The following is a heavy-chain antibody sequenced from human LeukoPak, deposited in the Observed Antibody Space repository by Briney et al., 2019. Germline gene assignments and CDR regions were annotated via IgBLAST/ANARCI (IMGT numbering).Heavy chain of an antibody. J-gene: IGHJ4*02. CDR3: AREVGYLLGEYRLGF. V-gene: IGHV1-2*02. Sequence: ASVKVSCKASGYSITGYYMHWVRQAPGQGLEWMGWINPDSGDTKYAQKFQGRVTMTRDTSISTAYMEVSRLRFDDTAIYYCAREVGYLLGEYRLGFWGPGTLVTVSS. D-gene: IGHD3-10*01. CDR1: GYSITGYY. CDR2: INPDSGDT.